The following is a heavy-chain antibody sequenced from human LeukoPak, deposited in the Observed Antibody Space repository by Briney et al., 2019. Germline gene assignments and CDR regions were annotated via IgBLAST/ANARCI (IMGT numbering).Heavy chain of an antibody. CDR1: GYTFTSYY. D-gene: IGHD3-10*01. CDR3: ARVPRGGAGTDYSLGD. Sequence: ASVKVSCKASGYTFTSYYMHWVRQAPGQGLEWMGWINPNSGGTNYAQKFQGRVTMTRDTSISTAYMELSRLRSDDTAVYYCARVPRGGAGTDYSLGDWGQGTLVTVSS. CDR2: INPNSGGT. J-gene: IGHJ4*02. V-gene: IGHV1-2*02.